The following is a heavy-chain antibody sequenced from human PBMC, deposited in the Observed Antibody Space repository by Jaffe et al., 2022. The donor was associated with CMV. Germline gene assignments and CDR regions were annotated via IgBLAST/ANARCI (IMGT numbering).Heavy chain of an antibody. CDR2: IKSKTEGGTA. J-gene: IGHJ4*02. CDR1: GFIFGNAL. CDR3: VRYFAY. V-gene: IGHV3-15*01. Sequence: EVQLVESGGGLVKPGGSLRLSCTGSGFIFGNALMSWVRQAPGKGLEWVGRIKSKTEGGTADYAAPVEGRFTISRDDSQNTLYLQMDSLKTDDTAVYYCVRYFAYWGQGTLVTVSS.